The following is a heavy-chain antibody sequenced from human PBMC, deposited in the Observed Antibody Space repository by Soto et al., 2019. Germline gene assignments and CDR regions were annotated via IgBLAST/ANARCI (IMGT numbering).Heavy chain of an antibody. D-gene: IGHD2-2*01. CDR3: AKARCNTTNCYVPEF. CDR2: ISGSGGSP. Sequence: EVQLLDSGGGLVQPGGSLRLSCAASGFTFSTYTMSWVRQAPGKGLEWVSAISGSGGSPSYADSVQGRFTISRDNPKNTLYLQMNSLRAEDTAMYYCAKARCNTTNCYVPEFWGQGTLVTVSS. J-gene: IGHJ4*02. CDR1: GFTFSTYT. V-gene: IGHV3-23*01.